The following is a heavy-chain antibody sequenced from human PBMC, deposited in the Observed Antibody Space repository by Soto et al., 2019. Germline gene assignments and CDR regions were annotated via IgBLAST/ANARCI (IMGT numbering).Heavy chain of an antibody. CDR2: IDPSDSYT. V-gene: IGHV5-10-1*01. J-gene: IGHJ4*02. CDR3: AREVFRGAYYYDNSGYYHPGLPDY. Sequence: GESLKISCKGSGYSFTSYWISWVRQMPGKGLEWMGRIDPSDSYTNYSPSFQGHVTISADKSISTAYLQWSSLKASDTAMYYCAREVFRGAYYYDNSGYYHPGLPDYWGQGTLVTVSS. CDR1: GYSFTSYW. D-gene: IGHD3-22*01.